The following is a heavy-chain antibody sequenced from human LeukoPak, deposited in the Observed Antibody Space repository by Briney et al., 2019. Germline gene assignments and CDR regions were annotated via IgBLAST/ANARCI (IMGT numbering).Heavy chain of an antibody. CDR2: IYTSGSI. CDR3: ARLGPGPLSAY. Sequence: SETLSLTCSVSGGSIRNYFWSWIRQPAGKGLEWIGRIYTSGSIDYKPSLRSRVTMSVDTSKNQFSLKLSSVTAADTAVYCCARLGPGPLSAYWGQGTLVTVSS. D-gene: IGHD2/OR15-2a*01. J-gene: IGHJ4*02. V-gene: IGHV4-4*07. CDR1: GGSIRNYF.